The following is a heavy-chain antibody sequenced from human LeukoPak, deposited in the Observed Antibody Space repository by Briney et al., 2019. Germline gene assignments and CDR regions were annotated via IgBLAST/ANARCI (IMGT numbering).Heavy chain of an antibody. CDR3: AGTLLWFGEFHNWFDP. CDR2: IYYSGST. Sequence: SETLSLTCTVSGGSISSYYWSWIRQPPGKGLEWIGYIYYSGSTNYNPSLKSRVTISVDMSKNQFSLKLSSVTAADTAVYYCAGTLLWFGEFHNWFDPWGQGTLVTVSS. J-gene: IGHJ5*02. D-gene: IGHD3-10*01. V-gene: IGHV4-59*08. CDR1: GGSISSYY.